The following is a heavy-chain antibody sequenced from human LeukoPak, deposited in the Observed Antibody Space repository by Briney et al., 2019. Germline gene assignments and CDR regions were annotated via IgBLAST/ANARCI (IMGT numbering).Heavy chain of an antibody. D-gene: IGHD6-19*01. CDR1: GFTFTSYG. Sequence: PGGSLRLSCAASGFTFTSYGVHWVRQAPGKGLERVAVISYDGGAKYYVDSVKGRFTISRDNSKNTLYLQMNSLRAEDTAVYYCAKEVHSSGWFYYLDYWGQGTLVTVSS. CDR3: AKEVHSSGWFYYLDY. CDR2: ISYDGGAK. V-gene: IGHV3-33*05. J-gene: IGHJ4*02.